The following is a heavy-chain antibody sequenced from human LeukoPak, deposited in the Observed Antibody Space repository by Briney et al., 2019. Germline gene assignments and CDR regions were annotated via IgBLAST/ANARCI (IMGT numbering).Heavy chain of an antibody. J-gene: IGHJ4*02. Sequence: GASVKVSCKASGYTFTSYDINWVRQATGQGLEWMGWMNPNSGNTGYAQKFQGRVTMTRNTSISTAYMELSSLRSEDTAVYYCARVGITLRRPFSSRTRPYPGYYFDYWGQGTLVTVSS. CDR2: MNPNSGNT. V-gene: IGHV1-8*01. CDR3: ARVGITLRRPFSSRTRPYPGYYFDY. D-gene: IGHD2/OR15-2a*01. CDR1: GYTFTSYD.